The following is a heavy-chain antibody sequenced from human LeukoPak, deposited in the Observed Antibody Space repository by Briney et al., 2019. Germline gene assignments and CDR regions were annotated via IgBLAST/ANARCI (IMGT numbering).Heavy chain of an antibody. CDR3: ARGLTGYYYYMDV. V-gene: IGHV1-18*01. J-gene: IGHJ6*03. D-gene: IGHD1-20*01. Sequence: GASVKVSCKASDYTFTSYGISWVRQAPGQGLEWMGWISTYNGNTNYAQKFQGRVTMTTDTSTSTAYMELRSLRSDDTAVYYCARGLTGYYYYMDVWGKGTTVTISS. CDR1: DYTFTSYG. CDR2: ISTYNGNT.